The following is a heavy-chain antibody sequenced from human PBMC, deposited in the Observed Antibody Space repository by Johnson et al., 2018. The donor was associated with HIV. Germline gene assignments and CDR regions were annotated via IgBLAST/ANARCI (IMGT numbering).Heavy chain of an antibody. CDR2: ISGSGGST. D-gene: IGHD7-27*01. CDR3: AKDYPTSNWAVPDAFDI. CDR1: GFTFSSYA. J-gene: IGHJ3*02. V-gene: IGHV3-23*04. Sequence: VQLVESGGGLVQPGGSLRVSCAASGFTFSSYAMSWVRQAPGQGLEWVSAISGSGGSTYYADSVKGRFTISRDNSKNTLYLQMNSLRAEDTAVYYCAKDYPTSNWAVPDAFDIWGQGTMVTVSS.